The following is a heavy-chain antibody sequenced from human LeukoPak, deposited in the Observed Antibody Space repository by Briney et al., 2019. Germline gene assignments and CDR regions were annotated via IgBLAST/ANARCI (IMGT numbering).Heavy chain of an antibody. CDR2: INPSGAST. CDR3: AAGIEAGGLGDY. D-gene: IGHD6-13*01. CDR1: GDTFTSYY. V-gene: IGHV1-46*01. Sequence: ASVKVSCKASGDTFTSYYLHWVRQAPGHGLEWMGIINPSGASTSCAQKFQGRLTMTKDTSTSTVYMELSSLRSEDTAVYYCAAGIEAGGLGDYWGQGTLVTVSS. J-gene: IGHJ4*02.